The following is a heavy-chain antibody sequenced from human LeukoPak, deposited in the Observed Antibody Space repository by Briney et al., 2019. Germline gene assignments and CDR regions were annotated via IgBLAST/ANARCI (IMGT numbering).Heavy chain of an antibody. CDR2: IYTNGRT. V-gene: IGHV4-61*02. CDR3: ARDSGGGDRNFDY. J-gene: IGHJ4*02. CDR1: GGSISSGSYY. Sequence: SETLSLTCTVSGGSISSGSYYWSWIRQPAGKGLEWIGRIYTNGRTNYNPSLKSRVTISVDTSKNQFSLKLSSVTAADTAVYYCARDSGGGDRNFDYWGQGTLVTVSS. D-gene: IGHD2-21*02.